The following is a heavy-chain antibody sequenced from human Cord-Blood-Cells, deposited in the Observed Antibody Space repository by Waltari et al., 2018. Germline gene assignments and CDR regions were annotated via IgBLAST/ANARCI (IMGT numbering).Heavy chain of an antibody. CDR1: GFTCSGYA. V-gene: IGHV3-23*04. J-gene: IGHJ3*02. Sequence: EVQLVESGGGLVQPGGSLRLSCAASGFTCSGYAMSWVRQAPGKGLEWVSAISGSGGSTYYADAVKGRFTISRDNSKNTLYLQRHSLRAEDTAVYYCAKLRRAAMDAFDIWGQGTMVTVSS. CDR2: ISGSGGST. CDR3: AKLRRAAMDAFDI.